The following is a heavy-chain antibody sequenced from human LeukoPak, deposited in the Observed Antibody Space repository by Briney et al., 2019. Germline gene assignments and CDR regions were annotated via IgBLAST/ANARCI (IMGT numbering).Heavy chain of an antibody. CDR1: GGSISSGSYY. D-gene: IGHD5-24*01. V-gene: IGHV4-61*02. Sequence: SQTLSLTCTVSGGSISSGSYYWSWIRQPAGKGLEWIGRIYTSGSTNYNPSLKSRVTISVDTSKNQFSLKLSSVTAADTAVYYCARGRLQFYNYYYYYMDVWGKGTTVTISS. CDR2: IYTSGST. J-gene: IGHJ6*03. CDR3: ARGRLQFYNYYYYYMDV.